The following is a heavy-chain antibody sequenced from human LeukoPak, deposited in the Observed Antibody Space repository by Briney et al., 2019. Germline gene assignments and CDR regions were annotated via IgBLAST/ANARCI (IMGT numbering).Heavy chain of an antibody. D-gene: IGHD3-3*01. Sequence: GGSLRLSCAASGFTFSSYAMSWVRQAPGKGLEWVSAISGSGGSTYYADSVKGRFTIFRDNSKNTLYLQMNSLRAEDTAVCYCAKGYYDFWSGYPNWFDPWGQGTLVAVSS. CDR3: AKGYYDFWSGYPNWFDP. CDR1: GFTFSSYA. V-gene: IGHV3-23*01. J-gene: IGHJ5*02. CDR2: ISGSGGST.